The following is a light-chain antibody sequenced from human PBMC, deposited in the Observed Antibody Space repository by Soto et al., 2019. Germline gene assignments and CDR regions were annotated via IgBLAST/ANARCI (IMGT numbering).Light chain of an antibody. CDR2: AAS. V-gene: IGKV1-39*01. J-gene: IGKJ1*01. CDR1: QSISGY. CDR3: QQSYSTPPWT. Sequence: DIQMTQSPSSLSASVGDRVTITCRASQSISGYLNWYQQKPGKAPKLLIYAASSLQSGVPSRFSGSGSRTDFTLTISSLQPEDFATYFCQQSYSTPPWTFGQGTKV.